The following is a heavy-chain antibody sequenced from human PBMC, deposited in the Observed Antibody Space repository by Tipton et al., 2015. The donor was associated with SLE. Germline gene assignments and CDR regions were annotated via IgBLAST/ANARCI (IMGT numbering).Heavy chain of an antibody. CDR3: ARGLPPLYDYVWGSYRYTGDY. Sequence: TLSLTCAVYGGSFSGYYWSWIRQPPGKGLEWIGEINHSGSTNYNPSLKSRVTISVDTSKNQFSLKLSSVTAADTAVYYCARGLPPLYDYVWGSYRYTGDYWGQGTLVTVSS. D-gene: IGHD3-16*02. CDR1: GGSFSGYY. J-gene: IGHJ4*02. CDR2: INHSGST. V-gene: IGHV4-34*01.